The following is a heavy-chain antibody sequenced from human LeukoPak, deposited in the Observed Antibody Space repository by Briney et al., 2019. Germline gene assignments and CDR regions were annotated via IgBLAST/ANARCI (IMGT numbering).Heavy chain of an antibody. CDR1: GFTFSSYG. D-gene: IGHD3-22*01. Sequence: PGGSLRLSCAASGFTFSSYGMHWVRQAPGKGLEWVAVISYDGSNKYYADSVEGRFTISRDNSKNTLYLQMNSLRAEDTAVYYCAKENYYDSSGYYHYWGQGTLVTVSS. V-gene: IGHV3-30*18. J-gene: IGHJ4*02. CDR2: ISYDGSNK. CDR3: AKENYYDSSGYYHY.